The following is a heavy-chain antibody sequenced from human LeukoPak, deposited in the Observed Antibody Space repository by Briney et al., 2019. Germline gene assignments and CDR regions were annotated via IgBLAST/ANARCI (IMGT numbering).Heavy chain of an antibody. CDR3: ARGLGSSGYYEY. D-gene: IGHD3-22*01. J-gene: IGHJ4*02. CDR2: INPSGGSA. Sequence: ASVTVSCKASGYTFTSYYIHWVRQAPGQGLEWMGIINPSGGSASYAQKFQGRVTMTRDTSTSTVYMELSSLRSEDTAVYYCARGLGSSGYYEYWGQGTLVTVSS. V-gene: IGHV1-46*01. CDR1: GYTFTSYY.